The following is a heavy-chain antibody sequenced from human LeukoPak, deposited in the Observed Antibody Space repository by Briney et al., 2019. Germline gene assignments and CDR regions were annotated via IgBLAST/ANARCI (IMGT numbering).Heavy chain of an antibody. V-gene: IGHV1-18*01. D-gene: IGHD6-13*01. Sequence: ASVKVSCKASGYTFTSYGISWVRQAPGQGLEWMGWISAYNGNTNYAQKLQGRVTMTTDTSTSTAYMELRSLRSDDTAVYYCARKGYSSSWKNWFDPRGQGTLVTVSS. CDR3: ARKGYSSSWKNWFDP. J-gene: IGHJ5*02. CDR1: GYTFTSYG. CDR2: ISAYNGNT.